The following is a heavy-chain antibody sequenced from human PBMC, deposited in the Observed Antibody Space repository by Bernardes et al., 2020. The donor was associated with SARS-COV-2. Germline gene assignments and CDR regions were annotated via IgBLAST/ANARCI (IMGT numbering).Heavy chain of an antibody. D-gene: IGHD3-16*01. J-gene: IGHJ4*02. CDR3: LRDGGHRRFQF. V-gene: IGHV3-11*01. CDR2: ITRNGDSI. CDR1: GFTLSDDH. Sequence: GGSLRLSCVVSGFTLSDDHINWIRQAPGKGLEWISYITRNGDSIVYSDSVKGRFIISRDNAENSVYLQMNSLRADDTAVYYCLRDGGHRRFQFWGQGTLVTVSS.